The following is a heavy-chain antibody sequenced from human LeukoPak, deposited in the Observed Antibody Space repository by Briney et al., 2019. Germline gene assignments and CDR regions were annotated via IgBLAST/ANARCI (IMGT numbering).Heavy chain of an antibody. CDR1: GFTFSSYA. CDR3: AKDQGIAVAGGFDY. Sequence: SGASLRLSCAASGFTFSSYAMSWVRQAPGKGLEWVSAISGSGGSTYYADSVKGRFTISRDSSKNTLYLQMNSLRAEDTAVYYCAKDQGIAVAGGFDYWGQGTLVTVSS. V-gene: IGHV3-23*01. CDR2: ISGSGGST. D-gene: IGHD6-19*01. J-gene: IGHJ4*02.